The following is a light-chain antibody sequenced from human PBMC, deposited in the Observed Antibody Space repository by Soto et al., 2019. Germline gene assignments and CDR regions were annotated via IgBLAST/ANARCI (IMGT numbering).Light chain of an antibody. CDR1: NSNIGSHT. Sequence: QSVLTQPPSASGTPGQRVTISCSGSNSNIGSHTVNWSQQLPGTAPKLLIYTDNQRPSGVPDRFSDSKSGTSASLAISGLQSEDEADYYCVAWYDSLQRWVFGGGTKLTVL. CDR2: TDN. J-gene: IGLJ3*02. CDR3: VAWYDSLQRWV. V-gene: IGLV1-44*01.